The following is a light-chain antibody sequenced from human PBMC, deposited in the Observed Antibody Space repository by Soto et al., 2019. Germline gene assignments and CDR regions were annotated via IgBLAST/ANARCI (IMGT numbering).Light chain of an antibody. J-gene: IGKJ2*01. CDR1: QSVSSN. Sequence: EIVMTQSPATLSVSPGERATLSCRASQSVSSNLAWYQQKPGQAPRLLIYGASTRATGIPARFSGSGSGTEFPPTISSLQSEDFAVYYCQQYNNWPLYTFGQGTKLEIK. CDR2: GAS. CDR3: QQYNNWPLYT. V-gene: IGKV3-15*01.